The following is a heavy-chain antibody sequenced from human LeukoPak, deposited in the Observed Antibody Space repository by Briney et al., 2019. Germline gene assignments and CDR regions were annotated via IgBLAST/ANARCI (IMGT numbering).Heavy chain of an antibody. J-gene: IGHJ5*02. CDR1: GGSISSSSYY. Sequence: SETLSLTCTVSGGSISSSSYYWGWIRQPPGKGLEWIGSIYYSGSTYCNPSLKSRVTISVDTSKNQFSLKLSSVTAADTAVYYCARPITGTTRGGFDPWGQGTLVTVSS. V-gene: IGHV4-39*07. CDR3: ARPITGTTRGGFDP. D-gene: IGHD1-7*01. CDR2: IYYSGST.